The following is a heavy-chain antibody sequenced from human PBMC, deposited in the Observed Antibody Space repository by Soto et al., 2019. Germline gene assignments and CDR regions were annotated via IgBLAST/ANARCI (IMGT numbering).Heavy chain of an antibody. V-gene: IGHV1-3*05. D-gene: IGHD6-19*01. J-gene: IGHJ4*02. CDR3: ARAVAVPADFDY. CDR2: INAGNGNT. Sequence: QVQLVQSGAEEKKPGASVKVSCKASGYTFTSYAMHWVRQAPGQRLEWMGWINAGNGNTKYSQKFQGRVTITRDTSASSAYMELSSLRSEDTAVFFCARAVAVPADFDYWGQGTLVTVSS. CDR1: GYTFTSYA.